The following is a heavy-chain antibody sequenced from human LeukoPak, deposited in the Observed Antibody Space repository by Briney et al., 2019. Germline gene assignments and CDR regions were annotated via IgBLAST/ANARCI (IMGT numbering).Heavy chain of an antibody. Sequence: GKSLRLSCTASGFTLSAYSMDWVRQAPGKGLEWISYFRSSGTTVNYADSVKGRITVSRDNAKNSLYLQMNSVRVEDTAVYYCARAPQGSYAMDVWGHGTTVTVSS. CDR3: ARAPQGSYAMDV. J-gene: IGHJ6*02. CDR2: FRSSGTTV. V-gene: IGHV3-48*01. CDR1: GFTLSAYS.